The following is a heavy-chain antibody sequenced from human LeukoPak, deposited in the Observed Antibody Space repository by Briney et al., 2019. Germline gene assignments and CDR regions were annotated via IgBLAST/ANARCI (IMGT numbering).Heavy chain of an antibody. J-gene: IGHJ4*02. CDR1: GFTFSSYS. CDR3: ARDQAYRYYYDSSGYYSDY. V-gene: IGHV3-21*01. Sequence: PGGSLRLSCAASGFTFSSYSMNWVRQAPGKGLEWVSSISSSSYIYYADSVKGRFTISRDNAKNSLYLQMNSLRAEDTAVYYCARDQAYRYYYDSSGYYSDYWGQGTLVTVSS. CDR2: ISSSSYI. D-gene: IGHD3-22*01.